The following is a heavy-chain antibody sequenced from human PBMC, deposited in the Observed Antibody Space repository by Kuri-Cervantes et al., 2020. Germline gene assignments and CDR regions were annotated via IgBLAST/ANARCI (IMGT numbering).Heavy chain of an antibody. Sequence: SETLSLTCAVSGGSFSSYYWSWIRQPPGKGLEWIGEINRSVSTNYNPSLKSRVTISVDKSKNQFSLKLSSVTAADTAVYYCARQDRNFDYWGQGTLVTVSS. CDR1: GGSFSSYY. J-gene: IGHJ4*01. V-gene: IGHV4-34*01. CDR3: ARQDRNFDY. CDR2: INRSVST.